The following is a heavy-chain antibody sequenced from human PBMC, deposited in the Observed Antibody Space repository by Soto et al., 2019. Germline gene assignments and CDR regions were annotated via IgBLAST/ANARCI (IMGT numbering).Heavy chain of an antibody. CDR1: GFTFSSYG. D-gene: IGHD2-15*01. CDR3: AKVGSRVGYCSAGSCEGLYYFDY. Sequence: GGSLRLSCAASGFTFSSYGMHWVRQAPGKGLEWVAVISYDGSNKYYADSVKGRFTISRDNSKNTLYPQMNSLRAEDTAVYYCAKVGSRVGYCSAGSCEGLYYFDYWGQGTLVTVSS. V-gene: IGHV3-30*18. J-gene: IGHJ4*02. CDR2: ISYDGSNK.